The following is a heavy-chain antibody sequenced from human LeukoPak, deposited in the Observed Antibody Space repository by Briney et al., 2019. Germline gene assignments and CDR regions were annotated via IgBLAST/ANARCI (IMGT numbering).Heavy chain of an antibody. CDR2: MNPNSGNT. Sequence: ASVKVSCKASGYTFTGYYMHWVRQAPGQGLEWMGWMNPNSGNTGYAQKFQGRVTITRNTSISTAYMELSSLRSEGTAVYYCARAVSQSGYSSGWYVIWGQGTLVTVSS. J-gene: IGHJ4*02. D-gene: IGHD6-19*01. V-gene: IGHV1-8*03. CDR3: ARAVSQSGYSSGWYVI. CDR1: GYTFTGYY.